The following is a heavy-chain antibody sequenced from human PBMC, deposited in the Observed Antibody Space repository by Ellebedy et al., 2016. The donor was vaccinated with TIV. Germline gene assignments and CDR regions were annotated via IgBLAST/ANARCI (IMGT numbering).Heavy chain of an antibody. Sequence: ASVKVSCKASGYTFTSYYMHWVRQAPGQGLEWMGIINPSGGGTSYAQKFQGRVTMTRDTSTSTAYMELSSLRSEDTAVYYCARPGRVAARLRYGMDVWGQGTTVTVSS. CDR3: ARPGRVAARLRYGMDV. V-gene: IGHV1-46*01. J-gene: IGHJ6*02. CDR1: GYTFTSYY. CDR2: INPSGGGT. D-gene: IGHD6-6*01.